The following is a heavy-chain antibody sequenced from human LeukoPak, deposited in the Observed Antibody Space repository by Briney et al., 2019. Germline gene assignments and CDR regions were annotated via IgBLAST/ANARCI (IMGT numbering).Heavy chain of an antibody. V-gene: IGHV4-38-2*02. Sequence: PSETLSLTCTVSGYSISSGYYWGWIRQPPGKGLEWIGSIYHSGSTYYNPSLKSRVTISVDTSKNQFSLKLSSVTAADTAVYYCASEYFDWLSPTYYWGQGTLVTVSS. CDR3: ASEYFDWLSPTYY. CDR1: GYSISSGYY. J-gene: IGHJ4*02. CDR2: IYHSGST. D-gene: IGHD3-9*01.